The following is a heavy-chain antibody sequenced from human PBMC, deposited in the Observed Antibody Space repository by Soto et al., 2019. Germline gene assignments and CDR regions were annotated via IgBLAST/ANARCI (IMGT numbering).Heavy chain of an antibody. Sequence: SETLSLTCTVSGGSISSSSYYWGWIRQPPGKGLEWIGSIYYSGSTYYNPSLKSRVTISVDTSKNQFSLKLSSVAAADTAVYYCARNMDYGDPTFDYWGQGTLVTVS. J-gene: IGHJ4*02. D-gene: IGHD4-17*01. CDR3: ARNMDYGDPTFDY. CDR2: IYYSGST. CDR1: GGSISSSSYY. V-gene: IGHV4-39*01.